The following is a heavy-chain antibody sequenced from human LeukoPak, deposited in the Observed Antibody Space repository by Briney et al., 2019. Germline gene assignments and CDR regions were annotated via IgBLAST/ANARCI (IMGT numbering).Heavy chain of an antibody. D-gene: IGHD2-8*01. V-gene: IGHV3-33*01. CDR1: GFTFSSYG. CDR2: IWYDGSNK. CDR3: AREEYCTNGVCLSSYGMDV. J-gene: IGHJ6*02. Sequence: GRSLRLSCAASGFTFSSYGMHWVRQAPGKGLEWVAVIWYDGSNKYYADSVKGRFTISRDNSKNALYLQMNSLRAEDTAVYYCAREEYCTNGVCLSSYGMDVWGQGTTVTVSS.